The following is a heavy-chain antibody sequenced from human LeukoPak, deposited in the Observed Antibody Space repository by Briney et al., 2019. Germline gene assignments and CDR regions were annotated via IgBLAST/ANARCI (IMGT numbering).Heavy chain of an antibody. J-gene: IGHJ4*02. V-gene: IGHV3-74*01. Sequence: GGSLRLSCAASGLTFSNYWMHWVRQDPGKGLVWVSYINPDGSNTNYADSVKGRFTVSRDNAQNSLYLQMNSLRAEDTAVYYCARVNVLMVYAKRYGYFDCWGQGTLVTVSS. CDR3: ARVNVLMVYAKRYGYFDC. CDR1: GLTFSNYW. D-gene: IGHD2-8*01. CDR2: INPDGSNT.